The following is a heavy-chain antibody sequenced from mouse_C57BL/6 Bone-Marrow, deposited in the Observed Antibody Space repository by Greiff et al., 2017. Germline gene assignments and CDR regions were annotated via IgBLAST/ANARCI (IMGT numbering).Heavy chain of an antibody. J-gene: IGHJ2*01. CDR1: GYTFTSYW. CDR3: ARSRGYDYDAVGDY. D-gene: IGHD2-4*01. V-gene: IGHV1-64*01. CDR2: IHPNSGST. Sequence: VQLQQPGAELVKPGASVKLSCKASGYTFTSYWMHWVKQRPGQGLEWIGMIHPNSGSTNYNEKFKSKATLTVDKSSSTAYMQLSSLTSEDSAVYYCARSRGYDYDAVGDYWGQGTTLTVSS.